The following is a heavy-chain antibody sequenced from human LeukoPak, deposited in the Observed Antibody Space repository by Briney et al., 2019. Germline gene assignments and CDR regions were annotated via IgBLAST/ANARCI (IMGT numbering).Heavy chain of an antibody. CDR3: ARAEPPLSTDAFDI. CDR2: ISSSSSYI. CDR1: GFTFSSYS. Sequence: GGSLRLSCAASGFTFSSYSMNWVRQAPGKGLEWVSSISSSSSYIYYADSVKGRFTISRDNAKNSLYLQMNSLRAEDTAAYYCARAEPPLSTDAFDIWGQGTVVTVSS. D-gene: IGHD2-2*01. J-gene: IGHJ3*02. V-gene: IGHV3-21*01.